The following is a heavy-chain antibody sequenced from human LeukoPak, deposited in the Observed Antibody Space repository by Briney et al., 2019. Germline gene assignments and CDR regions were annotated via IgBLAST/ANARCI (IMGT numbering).Heavy chain of an antibody. Sequence: ASVKVSCKASGYTFTSYAMNWVRQAPGQGLEWMGWINTNTGNPTYAQGFTGRFVFSLDTSVSTACLQISSLKAEDTAVYYCASELGYCSGGSCRDSNNDAFDIWGQGTMVTVSS. J-gene: IGHJ3*02. CDR1: GYTFTSYA. V-gene: IGHV7-4-1*02. CDR2: INTNTGNP. CDR3: ASELGYCSGGSCRDSNNDAFDI. D-gene: IGHD2-15*01.